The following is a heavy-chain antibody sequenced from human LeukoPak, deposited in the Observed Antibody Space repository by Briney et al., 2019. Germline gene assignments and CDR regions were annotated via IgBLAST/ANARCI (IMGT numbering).Heavy chain of an antibody. CDR1: GGSISSGTYY. Sequence: SETLSLTCTVSGGSISSGTYYWSWIRQPAGKGLEWIGRIYTSGSTNYNPSLKSRVTISVDTSKDQFSLKLSSVTAADTAVYYCARAGRHPPHRNANWFDPWGQGTLVTVSS. J-gene: IGHJ5*02. CDR2: IYTSGST. D-gene: IGHD6-25*01. V-gene: IGHV4-61*02. CDR3: ARAGRHPPHRNANWFDP.